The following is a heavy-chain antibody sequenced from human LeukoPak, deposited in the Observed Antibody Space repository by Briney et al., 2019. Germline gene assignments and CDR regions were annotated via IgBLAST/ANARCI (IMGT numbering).Heavy chain of an antibody. CDR1: GGTFSSYA. CDR2: IIPIFGTA. J-gene: IGHJ5*02. D-gene: IGHD4-23*01. V-gene: IGHV1-69*05. Sequence: SVKVSCKASGGTFSSYAISWVRQAPGQGLEWMGGIIPIFGTANYAQKFQGRVTITTDESTSTAYMELSSLRSEDTAVYYCASGATTVVTLNWFDPWGQGTLVTVSS. CDR3: ASGATTVVTLNWFDP.